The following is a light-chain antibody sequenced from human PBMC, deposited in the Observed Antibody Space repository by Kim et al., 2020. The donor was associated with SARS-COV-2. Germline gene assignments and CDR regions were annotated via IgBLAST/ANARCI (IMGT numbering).Light chain of an antibody. J-gene: IGLJ3*02. CDR1: SNDLGTYAL. V-gene: IGLV2-23*02. CDR2: DIS. CDR3: CSFTSGVTWV. Sequence: GKLVTISCSGTSNDLGTYALISWYQQYPGKAPRLIIFDISQRPSGISGRFSGSKSGNTASLTISPLEPDDEADYFCCSFTSGVTWVFGGGTQLTVL.